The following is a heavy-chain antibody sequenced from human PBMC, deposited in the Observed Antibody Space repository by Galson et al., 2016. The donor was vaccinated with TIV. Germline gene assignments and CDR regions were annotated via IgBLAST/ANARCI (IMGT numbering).Heavy chain of an antibody. V-gene: IGHV6-1*01. J-gene: IGHJ4*02. Sequence: CAISGDSVSSSSAAWNWIRQSPSRGLEWLGRTYYRSKWYNDYALSVKSRITINPDTSKNQFSLQLNSVTPEDTAVYYCARATPSVFGIIMTLDSWGQGTLVTVSS. CDR2: TYYRSKWYN. CDR1: GDSVSSSSAA. D-gene: IGHD3-16*01. CDR3: ARATPSVFGIIMTLDS.